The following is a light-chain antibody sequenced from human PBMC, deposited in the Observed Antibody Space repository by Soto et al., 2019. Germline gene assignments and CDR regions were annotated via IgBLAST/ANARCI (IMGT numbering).Light chain of an antibody. V-gene: IGKV3-20*01. CDR2: GAS. Sequence: IALTQSPGTLSLSPGERVTLSCRASQTVSSNYLAWYQQKPGQAPWLLIYGASSRATDIPDRFSGSGSRTDFTLTISRLEPEDFAVYYCHQYGSSPPMHTFGQGTKLEIK. CDR3: HQYGSSPPMHT. CDR1: QTVSSNY. J-gene: IGKJ2*01.